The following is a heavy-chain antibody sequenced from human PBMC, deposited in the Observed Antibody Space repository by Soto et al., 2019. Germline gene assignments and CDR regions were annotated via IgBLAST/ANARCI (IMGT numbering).Heavy chain of an antibody. CDR2: IYWDDDK. CDR3: AHRILRTVFGLVTTTAIYFDF. CDR1: GFSLTTSGVG. V-gene: IGHV2-5*02. D-gene: IGHD3-3*01. Sequence: QITLNESGPTVVKPAETLTLTCTFSGFSLTTSGVGVGWIRQSHGKAPEWLALIYWDDDKRYSASLKSRLTITKDPSKNQVVLTMASVDPADTATYYCAHRILRTVFGLVTTTAIYFDFWGQGTPVVVSS. J-gene: IGHJ4*02.